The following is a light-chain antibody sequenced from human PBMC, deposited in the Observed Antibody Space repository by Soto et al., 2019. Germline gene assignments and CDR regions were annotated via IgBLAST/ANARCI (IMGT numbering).Light chain of an antibody. CDR1: SSDVGSYNR. V-gene: IGLV2-18*02. J-gene: IGLJ1*01. Sequence: QSSLTQPPSVSGSPGQSVTISCTGTSSDVGSYNRVSWYQQPPGTAPKLMIYEVSNRPSGVPDRFSGSKSGNTASLTISGLQAEEEADYYCSSYTSSSTLGVFGTGTKDT. CDR3: SSYTSSSTLGV. CDR2: EVS.